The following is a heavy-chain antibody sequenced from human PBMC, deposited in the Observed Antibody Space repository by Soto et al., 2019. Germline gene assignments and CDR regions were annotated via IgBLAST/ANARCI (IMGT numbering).Heavy chain of an antibody. CDR1: GGTFSSYT. CDR3: ASSRGYSSGGFDY. Sequence: QVQLVQSGAEVKKPGSSVKVSCKASGGTFSSYTISWVRQAPGQGLEWMGRIIPILGIAKYAQKFQGRVTITADKSTSTAYMELSSLRSEDTAVYYCASSRGYSSGGFDYWGQGTLVTVSS. CDR2: IIPILGIA. V-gene: IGHV1-69*02. J-gene: IGHJ4*02. D-gene: IGHD5-18*01.